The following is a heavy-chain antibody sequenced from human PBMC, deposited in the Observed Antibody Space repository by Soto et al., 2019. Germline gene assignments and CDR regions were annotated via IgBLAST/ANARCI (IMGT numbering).Heavy chain of an antibody. Sequence: QVHLVESGGGVVQPGRSLRLPCAASGFTFSYYGMHWVRQAPGQGLEWVAFVWFDGTKEFYADSVKGRFTISRDNSNNTLYLQMNSLRAEDTALYYCARVSTGDTSPNYFDFWGQGTLVTVSS. CDR1: GFTFSYYG. D-gene: IGHD2-21*02. J-gene: IGHJ4*02. CDR3: ARVSTGDTSPNYFDF. CDR2: VWFDGTKE. V-gene: IGHV3-33*01.